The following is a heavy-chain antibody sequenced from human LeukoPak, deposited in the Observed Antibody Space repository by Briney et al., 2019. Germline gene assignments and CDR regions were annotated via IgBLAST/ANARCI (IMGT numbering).Heavy chain of an antibody. CDR3: ARDLMYYFDY. Sequence: GGSLRLSCAASGNYWMHWVRQAPGKGLEWVSVVYKDGKMFYIDSVKGRFAISRDTSKNTVYLQMNNLRAEDTAVYYCARDLMYYFDYWGQGTLVTVSS. D-gene: IGHD3-10*02. J-gene: IGHJ4*02. CDR1: GNYW. CDR2: VYKDGKM. V-gene: IGHV3-53*01.